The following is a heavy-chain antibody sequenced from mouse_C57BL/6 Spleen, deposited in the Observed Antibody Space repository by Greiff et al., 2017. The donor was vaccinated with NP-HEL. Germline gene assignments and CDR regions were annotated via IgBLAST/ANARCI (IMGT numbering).Heavy chain of an antibody. CDR3: AKSNYGYAMDY. CDR1: GYTFTSYW. CDR2: IHPNSGST. V-gene: IGHV1-64*01. Sequence: QVHVKQPGAELVKPGASVKLSCKASGYTFTSYWMHWVKQRPGQGLEWIGMIHPNSGSTNYNEKFKSKATLTVDKSSSTAYMQLSSLTSEDSAVYYCAKSNYGYAMDYWGQGTSVTVSS. J-gene: IGHJ4*01. D-gene: IGHD2-5*01.